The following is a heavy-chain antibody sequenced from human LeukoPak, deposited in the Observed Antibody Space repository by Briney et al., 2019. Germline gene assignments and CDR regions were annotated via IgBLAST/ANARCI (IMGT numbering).Heavy chain of an antibody. CDR1: GDSVSSGSYC. CDR3: ARDQGYGMDV. CDR2: IYYSGST. Sequence: SETLSLTCTVSGDSVSSGSYCWSWIRQPPEKGLEWIGYIYYSGSTNYNPSLKSRVTTSVDTSKNQFSLNLSSVTAADTAAYYCARDQGYGMDVWGQGTTVTVSS. V-gene: IGHV4-61*01. J-gene: IGHJ6*02.